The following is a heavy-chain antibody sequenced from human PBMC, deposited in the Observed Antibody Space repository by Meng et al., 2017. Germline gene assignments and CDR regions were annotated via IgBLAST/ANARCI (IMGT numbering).Heavy chain of an antibody. Sequence: GESLKISCAASGFTFSSYAMSWVRQAPGKGLEWVSAISGSGGSTYYADSVKGRFTISRDNSKNTLYLQMNSLRAEDTAVYYCAKATRVYDFWSGYYPEDYYYYGMDVWGQGNMVNVSS. J-gene: IGHJ6*02. V-gene: IGHV3-23*01. D-gene: IGHD3-3*01. CDR1: GFTFSSYA. CDR2: ISGSGGST. CDR3: AKATRVYDFWSGYYPEDYYYYGMDV.